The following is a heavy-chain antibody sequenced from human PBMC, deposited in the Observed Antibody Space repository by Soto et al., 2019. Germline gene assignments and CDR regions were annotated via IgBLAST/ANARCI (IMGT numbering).Heavy chain of an antibody. CDR2: ISYDGSNK. V-gene: IGHV3-30*09. Sequence: GGSLRLSCAASGFTFSSYAMHWVRQAPGKGLEWVAVISYDGSNKYYADSVKGRFAISRDNSKNTLYLQMNSLRAEDTVVYYCAREWDGGYDFFPAFDIWGQGTMVTVSS. CDR3: AREWDGGYDFFPAFDI. CDR1: GFTFSSYA. D-gene: IGHD5-12*01. J-gene: IGHJ3*02.